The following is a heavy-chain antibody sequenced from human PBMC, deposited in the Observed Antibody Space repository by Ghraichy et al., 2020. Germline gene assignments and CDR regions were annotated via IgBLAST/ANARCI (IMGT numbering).Heavy chain of an antibody. D-gene: IGHD2-2*01. V-gene: IGHV3-7*01. J-gene: IGHJ6*02. CDR1: GFTFSSYW. CDR3: ARRLVVPGASGWGYGMDV. Sequence: GGSLRLSCAVSGFTFSSYWMSWVRQVPGKGLEWVASIKEDGSDKSYVDSLRGRFTISRDNAKNSLYLQMSSLRAEDTAVYYCARRLVVPGASGWGYGMDVWGQGTTVTVS. CDR2: IKEDGSDK.